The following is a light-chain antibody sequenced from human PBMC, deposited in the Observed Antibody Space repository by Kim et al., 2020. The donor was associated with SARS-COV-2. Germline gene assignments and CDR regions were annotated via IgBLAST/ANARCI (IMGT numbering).Light chain of an antibody. CDR2: YDT. J-gene: IGLJ3*02. Sequence: SYELTQPPSVSVAPGEPARITCGGTNIESKSVHWYQQKPGQAPMLVIYYDTDRPSGIPERFSGANSGNTATLTIHRVEAGDEADYYCQAWDTSSDPSWVFGGGTQLTVL. CDR3: QAWDTSSDPSWV. CDR1: NIESKS. V-gene: IGLV3-21*04.